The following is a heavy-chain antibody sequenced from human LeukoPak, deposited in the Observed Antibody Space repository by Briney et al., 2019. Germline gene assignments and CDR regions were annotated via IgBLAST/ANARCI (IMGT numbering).Heavy chain of an antibody. D-gene: IGHD2-2*01. CDR2: IWYDGGNK. CDR1: GFTFKNYG. V-gene: IGHV3-33*01. Sequence: GGSLRLSCAASGFTFKNYGMHWVRQAPGKGLEWVADIWYDGGNKYYADSVKGRFSISRDNSKDTLSLQMNSLGVEDTAVYYCARGACASTICSDYWGQGTLVSVSS. J-gene: IGHJ4*02. CDR3: ARGACASTICSDY.